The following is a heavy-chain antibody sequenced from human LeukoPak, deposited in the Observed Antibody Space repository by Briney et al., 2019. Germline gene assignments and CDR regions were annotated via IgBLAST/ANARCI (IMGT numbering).Heavy chain of an antibody. CDR2: ISYDGSNK. Sequence: GGSLRLSCAAYRFTFSSYGMHWVRQAPGKGLEWVAVISYDGSNKYYADSVKGRFTISRDNSKNTLYLQMNSLRAEDTAVYYCAKDEGNFDYWGQGTLVTLSS. CDR3: AKDEGNFDY. CDR1: RFTFSSYG. J-gene: IGHJ4*02. V-gene: IGHV3-30*18.